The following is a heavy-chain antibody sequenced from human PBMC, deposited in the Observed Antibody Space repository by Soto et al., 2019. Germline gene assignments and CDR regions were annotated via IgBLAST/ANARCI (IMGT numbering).Heavy chain of an antibody. V-gene: IGHV1-24*01. CDR2: FDPEDGET. CDR3: ATDLKTWIADNWFDP. J-gene: IGHJ5*02. CDR1: GYTLTELS. D-gene: IGHD6-13*01. Sequence: ASVKVSCKVSGYTLTELSMHWVRQAPGKGLEWMGGFDPEDGETIYAQKFQGRVTMTEDTSTDTAYMELSSLRSEDTAVYYCATDLKTWIADNWFDPWGQGTLVTVSS.